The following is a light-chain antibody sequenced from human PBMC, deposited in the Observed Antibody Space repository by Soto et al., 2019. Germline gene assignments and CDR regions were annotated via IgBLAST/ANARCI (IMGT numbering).Light chain of an antibody. CDR3: QQSYSSVT. CDR2: AAS. V-gene: IGKV1-39*01. J-gene: IGKJ5*01. CDR1: QSITNS. Sequence: DIQMTRSPSSLSASVGDRVTVTCRASQSITNSLNWYQHKPGKAPHLLIYAASSLQSGVPSRFSGSGSGTDFSLTISSLQPEDFATYYCQQSYSSVTFGQGTRLEIK.